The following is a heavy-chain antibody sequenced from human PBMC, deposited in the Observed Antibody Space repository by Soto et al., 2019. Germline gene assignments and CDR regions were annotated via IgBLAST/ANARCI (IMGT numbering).Heavy chain of an antibody. J-gene: IGHJ3*02. V-gene: IGHV3-48*02. D-gene: IGHD3-22*01. Sequence: EVQLVESGGALVQPGGSLRLSCAASGFTFITYSMNWVRQAPGKGLEWVSYISGTSNTIEYADSVKGRFTISRDNANNSLHLQMNSLRDEDTAVYYCARTRYDTGGYAFDIWGQGTKVTVSS. CDR1: GFTFITYS. CDR3: ARTRYDTGGYAFDI. CDR2: ISGTSNTI.